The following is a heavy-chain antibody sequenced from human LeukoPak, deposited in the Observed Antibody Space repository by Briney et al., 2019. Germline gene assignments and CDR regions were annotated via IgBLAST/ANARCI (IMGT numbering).Heavy chain of an antibody. CDR2: IYYSGST. V-gene: IGHV4-59*11. Sequence: SETLSLTCTVSGGSISSHYWSWIRQPPGKGLEWIGYIYYSGSTNYNPSLKSRVTISVDTSKNQFSLKLSSVTAADTAVYYCARVGTYSGSHYYYMDVWGKGTTVTVSS. CDR3: ARVGTYSGSHYYYMDV. CDR1: GGSISSHY. J-gene: IGHJ6*03. D-gene: IGHD1-26*01.